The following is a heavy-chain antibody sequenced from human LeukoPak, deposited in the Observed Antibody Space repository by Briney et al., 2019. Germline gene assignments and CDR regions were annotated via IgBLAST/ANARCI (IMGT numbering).Heavy chain of an antibody. V-gene: IGHV1-8*01. Sequence: GASVKVSCKASGYTFTSYDINWVRQATGQGLEWMGWMNPNSGNTGYAQKFQGRVTMTTSTSISTAYMELSSLRSEDTAVYYCARREYGSGSYHLVYWGQGTLVTVSS. D-gene: IGHD3-10*01. CDR3: ARREYGSGSYHLVY. J-gene: IGHJ4*02. CDR1: GYTFTSYD. CDR2: MNPNSGNT.